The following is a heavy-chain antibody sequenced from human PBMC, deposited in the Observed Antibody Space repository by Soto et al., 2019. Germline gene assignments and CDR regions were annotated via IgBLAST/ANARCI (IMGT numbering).Heavy chain of an antibody. J-gene: IGHJ4*02. V-gene: IGHV3-30-3*01. CDR3: ASSISSVGPFDY. CDR1: GGSISSYY. Sequence: LSLTCTVSGGSISSYYWSWIRQPPGKGLEWMAVISYDGSNKFYADSVKGRFTISRDNSKNMLYLQVNSLKTEDTAVYYCASSISSVGPFDYWGQGTLVTVSS. CDR2: ISYDGSNK. D-gene: IGHD1-26*01.